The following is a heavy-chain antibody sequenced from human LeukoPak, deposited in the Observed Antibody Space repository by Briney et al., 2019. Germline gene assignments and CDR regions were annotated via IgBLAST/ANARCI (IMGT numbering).Heavy chain of an antibody. D-gene: IGHD1-26*01. Sequence: GGSLRLSCAASGFTFSRYWMTWVRQAPGKGLEWVANIRQDGSEKHYVDSVKGRFTISRDNAENSLYLQMNSLRAEDTAVYYCARDKIVGATTLDYWGQGTLVTVSS. J-gene: IGHJ4*02. CDR2: IRQDGSEK. CDR3: ARDKIVGATTLDY. CDR1: GFTFSRYW. V-gene: IGHV3-7*03.